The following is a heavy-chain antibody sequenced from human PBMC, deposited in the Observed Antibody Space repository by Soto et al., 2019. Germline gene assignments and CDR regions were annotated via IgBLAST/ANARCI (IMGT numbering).Heavy chain of an antibody. CDR2: ISSSVSTI. J-gene: IGHJ5*02. CDR1: GFTFSDYY. V-gene: IGHV3-11*01. Sequence: GGSLRLSCAASGFTFSDYYMSWIRQAPGKGLEWISYISSSVSTIYYADSVKGRFTISRDNAKNSLYLQMNSLRAEDTAMYYCARGPNAVREGLWFDPWGQGTLVTASS. CDR3: ARGPNAVREGLWFDP. D-gene: IGHD3-16*01.